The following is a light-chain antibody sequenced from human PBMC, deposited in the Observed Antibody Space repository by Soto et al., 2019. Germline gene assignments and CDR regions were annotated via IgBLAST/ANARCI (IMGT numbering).Light chain of an antibody. V-gene: IGKV3-20*01. CDR1: QSVSSSY. CDR3: QQYGSSPGIT. J-gene: IGKJ5*01. Sequence: EIVLTQSPGTLSLSPRERATLSCRASQSVSSSYLAWYQQKPGQAPRLLIYGASGRATGIPDRFSGSGSGTDFTLTISRLEPEDFAVYYCQQYGSSPGITFGQGTRLEIK. CDR2: GAS.